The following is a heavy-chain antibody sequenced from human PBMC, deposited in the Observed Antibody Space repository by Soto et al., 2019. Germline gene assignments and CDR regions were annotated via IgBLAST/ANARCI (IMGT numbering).Heavy chain of an antibody. V-gene: IGHV1-69*01. D-gene: IGHD4-17*01. CDR1: GGAFGRYS. CDR3: ARGDEMTAVTIFEY. J-gene: IGHJ4*02. CDR2: VIPVFNTS. Sequence: QVQLEQSGPEVKRPGTSVKVSCKASGGAFGRYSVSWVRQAPGQGLEWIGGVIPVFNTSNYSLKFQGRVAIFADLSTNTVFMELRSLRSEDTARYYCARGDEMTAVTIFEYWGQGTLVTVSS.